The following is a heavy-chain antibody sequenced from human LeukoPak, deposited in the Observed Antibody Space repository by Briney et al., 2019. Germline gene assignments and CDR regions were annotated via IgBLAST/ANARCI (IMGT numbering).Heavy chain of an antibody. V-gene: IGHV3-33*01. CDR2: IWYDGSNI. CDR3: ARARNDYDSNGFSLLDY. Sequence: GTSLRLSCTASGISFSSHGMHWVRQASGKGLEWVAVIWYDGSNIYYADSVKGRFTISRDNSKNTLYLQLNSLRAEDTALYYCARARNDYDSNGFSLLDYWGQGTLVTGSS. J-gene: IGHJ4*02. CDR1: GISFSSHG. D-gene: IGHD3-22*01.